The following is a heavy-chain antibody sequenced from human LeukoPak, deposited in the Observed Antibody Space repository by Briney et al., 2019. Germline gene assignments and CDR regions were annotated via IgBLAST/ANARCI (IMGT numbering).Heavy chain of an antibody. V-gene: IGHV3-74*01. J-gene: IGHJ4*02. CDR3: ASSYYGSGSSFDY. Sequence: GGSLRLSCAASGFTFSTFAMSWVRQAPGKGLEWVSRINSDGSSTSYADSVKGRFTISRDNAKNTLYLQMNSLRAEDTAVYYCASSYYGSGSSFDYWGQGTLVTVSS. D-gene: IGHD3-10*01. CDR1: GFTFSTFA. CDR2: INSDGSST.